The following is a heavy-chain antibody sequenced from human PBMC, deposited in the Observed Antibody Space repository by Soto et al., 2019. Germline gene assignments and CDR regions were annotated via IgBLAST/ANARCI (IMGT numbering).Heavy chain of an antibody. Sequence: ASVKVSCKASGYTFTGYYMHWVRQAPGQGLEWMGWINPNSGGTNYAQKFQGWVTMTRDTSISTAYMELSRLRSDDTAVYYCARAWGASNYIVVLPTAMAPHSFDIRGQGPMVT. CDR2: INPNSGGT. D-gene: IGHD2-2*01. CDR1: GYTFTGYY. J-gene: IGHJ3*02. CDR3: ARAWGASNYIVVLPTAMAPHSFDI. V-gene: IGHV1-2*04.